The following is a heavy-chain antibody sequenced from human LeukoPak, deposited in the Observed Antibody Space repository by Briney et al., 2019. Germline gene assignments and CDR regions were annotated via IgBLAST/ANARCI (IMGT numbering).Heavy chain of an antibody. J-gene: IGHJ4*02. Sequence: AGTLRLSCAASGFTFSDYYMSWIRQAPGKELEWASYISSSGNTIYYADSVKGRFTISRDNAKNSLYLQMNSLRAEDTAVYYCARVGSSGYLVDYWGQGALVTVSS. D-gene: IGHD3-22*01. CDR3: ARVGSSGYLVDY. V-gene: IGHV3-11*01. CDR2: ISSSGNTI. CDR1: GFTFSDYY.